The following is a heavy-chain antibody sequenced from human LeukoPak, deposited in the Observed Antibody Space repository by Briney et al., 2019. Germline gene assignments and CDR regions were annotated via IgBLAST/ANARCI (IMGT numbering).Heavy chain of an antibody. CDR2: ISSSSSYI. Sequence: GGSLRLSCAASGFTFSSYSMNWVRQAPGKGLEWVSSISSSSSYINYADSVKGRFTISRDNAKKSLYLQMNSLRADDTALYYCARGASVVPGIDNAFDIWGQGTMVTVSS. CDR1: GFTFSSYS. D-gene: IGHD6-19*01. CDR3: ARGASVVPGIDNAFDI. V-gene: IGHV3-21*01. J-gene: IGHJ3*02.